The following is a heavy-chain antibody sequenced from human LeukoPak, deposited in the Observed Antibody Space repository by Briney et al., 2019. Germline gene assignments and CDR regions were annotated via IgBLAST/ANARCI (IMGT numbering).Heavy chain of an antibody. CDR2: IIPIFGTA. CDR3: ARESWSGGVVVARYFDY. CDR1: GGTFSSYA. J-gene: IGHJ4*02. V-gene: IGHV1-69*06. Sequence: ASVKVSCMASGGTFSSYAISWVRQAPGQGVGGMGGIIPIFGTANYAQKFQGRVTITADKSTSTAYMELSSLRSEDTAVYYCARESWSGGVVVARYFDYWGQGTLVTVSS. D-gene: IGHD2-15*01.